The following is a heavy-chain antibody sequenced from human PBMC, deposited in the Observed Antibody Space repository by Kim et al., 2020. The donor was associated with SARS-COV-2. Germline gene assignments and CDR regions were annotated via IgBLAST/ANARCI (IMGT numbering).Heavy chain of an antibody. D-gene: IGHD2-21*02. CDR2: INSGGDII. Sequence: GGSLRLSCAASGFTFSTYSMNWVRQAPGKGLEWVSYINSGGDIIYYADSVKGRFTISRDNAKSSLYLQMNSLRAEDTAVYYFENGWHCTRCGCYYDYWC. V-gene: IGHV3-48*04. CDR3: ENGWHCTRCGCYYDY. J-gene: IGHJ4*01. CDR1: GFTFSTYS.